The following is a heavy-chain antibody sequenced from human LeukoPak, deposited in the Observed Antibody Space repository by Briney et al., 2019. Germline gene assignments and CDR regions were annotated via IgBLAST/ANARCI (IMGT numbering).Heavy chain of an antibody. CDR1: GYSISSGYY. J-gene: IGHJ4*02. D-gene: IGHD6-6*01. CDR3: ARDLGIAARPDY. V-gene: IGHV4-38-2*02. CDR2: IYHSGST. Sequence: SETLSLTCTVSGYSISSGYYWGWIRQPPGKGLEWIGSIYHSGSTYYNPSLKSRVTISVDTSKNHFSLKLSSVTAADTAVYYCARDLGIAARPDYWGQGTLVTVSS.